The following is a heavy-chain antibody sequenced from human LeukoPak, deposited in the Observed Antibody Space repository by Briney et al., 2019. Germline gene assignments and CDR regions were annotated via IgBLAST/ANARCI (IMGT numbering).Heavy chain of an antibody. V-gene: IGHV3-23*01. CDR1: RFNFANHA. CDR3: VREDTPATANY. D-gene: IGHD2-21*02. CDR2: ISGGGDIT. J-gene: IGHJ4*02. Sequence: GGSLRLSCAASRFNFANHAMSWVRQTAGKGLEWVSSISGGGDITYYADSVKGRFTISRDNSKDTLFLQMHSLRPGDTAVYYCVREDTPATANYWGQGTLVTISS.